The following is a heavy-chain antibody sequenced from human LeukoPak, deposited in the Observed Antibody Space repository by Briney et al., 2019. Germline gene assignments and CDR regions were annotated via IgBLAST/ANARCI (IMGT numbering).Heavy chain of an antibody. CDR1: GGSISSYY. CDR2: IYHSGST. D-gene: IGHD4-17*01. CDR3: ARPSTWATVTRYWYFDL. V-gene: IGHV4-38-2*02. J-gene: IGHJ2*01. Sequence: SETLSLTCTVSGGSISSYYWGWIRQPPGKGLEWIGSIYHSGSTYYNPSLKSRVTISVDTSKNQFSLKLSSVTAADTAVYYCARPSTWATVTRYWYFDLWGRGTLVTVSS.